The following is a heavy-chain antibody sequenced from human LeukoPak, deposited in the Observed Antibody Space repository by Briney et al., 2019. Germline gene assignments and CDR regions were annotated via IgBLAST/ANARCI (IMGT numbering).Heavy chain of an antibody. J-gene: IGHJ4*02. CDR2: IYYSGST. CDR3: AGGRYSSSWTRSYGWD. V-gene: IGHV4-39*07. Sequence: SQTLSLTCTVSGGSISSSSYYWGWIRQPPGKGLEWIGSIYYSGSTYYNPSLKSRVTISVDTSKNQFSLKLSSVTAADTAVYYCAGGRYSSSWTRSYGWDWGQGTLVTVSS. CDR1: GGSISSSSYY. D-gene: IGHD6-13*01.